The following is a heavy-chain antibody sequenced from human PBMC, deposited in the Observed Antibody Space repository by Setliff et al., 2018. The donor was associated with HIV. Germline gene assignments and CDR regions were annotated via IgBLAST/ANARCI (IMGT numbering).Heavy chain of an antibody. CDR1: GGSISSYY. V-gene: IGHV4-59*12. CDR2: IYYSGNT. Sequence: SETLSLTCTVSGGSISSYYWGWIRQPPGKGLEWIGNIYYSGNTYYNPSLKSRVTISVAMSKNQFSLKLSSVTAEDTAVYYCAREADSTKYYYMDVWGKGTTVTVSS. J-gene: IGHJ6*03. CDR3: AREADSTKYYYMDV. D-gene: IGHD3-22*01.